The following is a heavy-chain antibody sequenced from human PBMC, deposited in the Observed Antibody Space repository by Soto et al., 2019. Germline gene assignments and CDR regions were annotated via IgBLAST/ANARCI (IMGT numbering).Heavy chain of an antibody. V-gene: IGHV3-15*07. CDR1: GFIFKNAW. Sequence: EVQLVESGGGLVKPGGSLRLSCAASGFIFKNAWMNWVRQAPGKGLEWVGRIKSTTDGGTADCTAPVKGRFTISRDDSKNILFLQMDSLKIEDTAVYYCTTGIGATRNYWGQGTLVTVSS. CDR2: IKSTTDGGTA. CDR3: TTGIGATRNY. J-gene: IGHJ4*02. D-gene: IGHD1-26*01.